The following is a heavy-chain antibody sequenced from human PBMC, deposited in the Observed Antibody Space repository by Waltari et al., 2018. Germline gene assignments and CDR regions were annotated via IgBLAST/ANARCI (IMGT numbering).Heavy chain of an antibody. V-gene: IGHV3-11*04. CDR3: ARSDSNAAARPLWFGEFTTIPNWFDP. J-gene: IGHJ5*02. Sequence: QLQLQESGPGLVKPSETLSLTCTVSGGSISSSSYYWGWIRQAPGKGLEWGSYISSSGTLSDADSVKGRFTISRDNAKNSLYLQMNSLRAEDTAVYYCARSDSNAAARPLWFGEFTTIPNWFDPWGQGTLVTVSS. D-gene: IGHD3-10*01. CDR1: GGSISSSSYY. CDR2: ISSSGTL.